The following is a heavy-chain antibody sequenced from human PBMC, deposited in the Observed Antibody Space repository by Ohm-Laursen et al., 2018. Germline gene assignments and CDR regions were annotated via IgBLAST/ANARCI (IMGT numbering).Heavy chain of an antibody. V-gene: IGHV3-9*01. Sequence: SLRLSCTASGFTFDDYAMHWVRQAPGKGLEWVSGISRTSGNIDYADSVKGRFTISRDNAKNSLFLQMNSLRTEDTALYYCAKDIFGTFDAFHIWGQGTMVTVSS. J-gene: IGHJ3*02. CDR1: GFTFDDYA. CDR2: ISRTSGNI. D-gene: IGHD3-10*01. CDR3: AKDIFGTFDAFHI.